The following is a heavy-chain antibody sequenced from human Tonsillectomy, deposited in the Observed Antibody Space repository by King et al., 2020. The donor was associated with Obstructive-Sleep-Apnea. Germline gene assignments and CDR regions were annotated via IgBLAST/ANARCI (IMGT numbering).Heavy chain of an antibody. CDR3: ARDRAAAGTLLNWYFDL. CDR2: IWYDGSNK. CDR1: GFTFSSYG. D-gene: IGHD6-13*01. Sequence: VQLVESGGGVVQPGRSLRLSCAASGFTFSSYGMHWVRQAPGKGLEWVAVIWYDGSNKYYADSVKGRFTISRDNSKNTLYLQMNSLRAEDTAVYYCARDRAAAGTLLNWYFDLWGRGTLVTVSS. V-gene: IGHV3-33*01. J-gene: IGHJ2*01.